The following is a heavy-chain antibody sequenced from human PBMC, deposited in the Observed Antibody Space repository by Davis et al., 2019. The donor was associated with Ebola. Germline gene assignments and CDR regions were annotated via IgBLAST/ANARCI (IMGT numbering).Heavy chain of an antibody. CDR1: GYTFTSYD. Sequence: ASVKVSCKASGYTFTSYDISWVRQAPGQGLEWMGWISAYNGNTNYAQKLQGRVTMTTDTSTSTVYMELSSLRSEDTAVYYCAREWRVVRGVRGNWFDPWGQGTLVIVSS. J-gene: IGHJ5*02. CDR3: AREWRVVRGVRGNWFDP. D-gene: IGHD3-10*01. V-gene: IGHV1-18*01. CDR2: ISAYNGNT.